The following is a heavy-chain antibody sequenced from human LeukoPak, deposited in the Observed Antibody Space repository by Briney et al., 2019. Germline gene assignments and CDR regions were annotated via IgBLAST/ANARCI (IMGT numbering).Heavy chain of an antibody. CDR1: GGSFSGYY. CDR2: IKHSGST. J-gene: IGHJ6*02. Sequence: PSETLSLTCAVYGGSFSGYYWSWIRQPPGKGLEWIGEIKHSGSTNYNPSLKSRVTISVDKSKNQFSLKLSSVTAADTAVYYCARVDTYYYGSGSYYTHYYYGMDVWGQGTTVTVSS. V-gene: IGHV4-34*01. D-gene: IGHD3-10*01. CDR3: ARVDTYYYGSGSYYTHYYYGMDV.